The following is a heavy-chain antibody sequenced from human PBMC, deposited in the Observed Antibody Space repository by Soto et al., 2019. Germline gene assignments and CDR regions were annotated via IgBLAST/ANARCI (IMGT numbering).Heavy chain of an antibody. J-gene: IGHJ4*02. CDR2: TWYDGSNK. Sequence: PGGSLRLSCAASGFTFSSYGMHWVRQAPGKGLEWVAVTWYDGSNKYYADSVKGRFTISRDNSKNTLYLQMNSLRAEDTAVYYCARDRYYDSSGYFDYWGQGTLVTV. D-gene: IGHD3-22*01. CDR3: ARDRYYDSSGYFDY. CDR1: GFTFSSYG. V-gene: IGHV3-33*01.